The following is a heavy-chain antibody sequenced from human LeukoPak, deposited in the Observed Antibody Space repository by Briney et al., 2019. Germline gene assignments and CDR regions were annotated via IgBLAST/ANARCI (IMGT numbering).Heavy chain of an antibody. V-gene: IGHV3-23*01. J-gene: IGHJ4*02. CDR3: AKDFGGSYSLDY. Sequence: GGSLRLSCAASGFTFSSYSMNWVRQAPGKGLEWVSAISGSGGSTYYADSVKGRFTISRDNSKNTLYLQMNSLRAEDTAVYYCAKDFGGSYSLDYWGQGTLVTVSS. CDR1: GFTFSSYS. D-gene: IGHD1-26*01. CDR2: ISGSGGST.